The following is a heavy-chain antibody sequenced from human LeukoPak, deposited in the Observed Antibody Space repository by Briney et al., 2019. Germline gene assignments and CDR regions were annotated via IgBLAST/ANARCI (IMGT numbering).Heavy chain of an antibody. D-gene: IGHD6-13*01. CDR1: GFTFSSYA. Sequence: GGSLRLSCAASGFTFSSYAMHWVRQAPGKGLEWVAVISYDGSNKYYADSVKGRFTISRDNSKNTLYLQMNSLRAEDTAVYYCARDGGSSWYGFAEYFQHWGQGTLVTVSS. CDR3: ARDGGSSWYGFAEYFQH. J-gene: IGHJ1*01. V-gene: IGHV3-30-3*01. CDR2: ISYDGSNK.